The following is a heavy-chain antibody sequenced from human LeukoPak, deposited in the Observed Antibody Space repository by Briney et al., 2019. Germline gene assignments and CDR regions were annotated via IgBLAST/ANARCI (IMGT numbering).Heavy chain of an antibody. V-gene: IGHV3-48*04. Sequence: GGSLRLSCVASGFTFSSYSKNWVRQAPGKGLEWVSYISSSSSTIYYADSVRGRFTISRDNAKNSLYLQMNSLRAEDTAVYYCARLPTTVTTWAIDYWGQGTLVTVSS. J-gene: IGHJ4*02. CDR1: GFTFSSYS. CDR3: ARLPTTVTTWAIDY. CDR2: ISSSSSTI. D-gene: IGHD4-17*01.